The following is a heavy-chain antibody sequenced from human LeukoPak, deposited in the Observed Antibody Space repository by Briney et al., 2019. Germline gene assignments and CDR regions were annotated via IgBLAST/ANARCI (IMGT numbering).Heavy chain of an antibody. V-gene: IGHV3-21*01. D-gene: IGHD1-26*01. Sequence: GGSLRLSCAASGFTFSSYSMNWVRQAPGKGLEWVSSISSSSSYIYYADSVKGRFTISRDNAKNSLYLQMNSLRAEDTAVYYCARDLTWEVPFDYWSQGTLVTVSS. CDR2: ISSSSSYI. CDR1: GFTFSSYS. CDR3: ARDLTWEVPFDY. J-gene: IGHJ4*02.